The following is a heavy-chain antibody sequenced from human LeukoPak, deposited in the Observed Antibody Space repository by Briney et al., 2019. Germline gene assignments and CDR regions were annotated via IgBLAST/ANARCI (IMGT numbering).Heavy chain of an antibody. D-gene: IGHD1-1*01. Sequence: GGSLRLSCTVSGFTFEDFAMTWVRQAPGKGLEWVGFIRRRAYGGTTDYAASVKGRFTISIDDSKNIAFLQMNSLKTEDTAIYFCSRDSHGDDVYDYWGQGALVTVSS. V-gene: IGHV3-49*04. CDR2: IRRRAYGGTT. CDR3: SRDSHGDDVYDY. CDR1: GFTFEDFA. J-gene: IGHJ4*02.